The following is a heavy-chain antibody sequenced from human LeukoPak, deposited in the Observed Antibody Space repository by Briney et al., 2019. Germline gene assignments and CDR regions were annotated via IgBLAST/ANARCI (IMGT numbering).Heavy chain of an antibody. J-gene: IGHJ4*02. CDR2: ISGSGGST. CDR1: GFTFSSYA. D-gene: IGHD4-17*01. V-gene: IGHV3-23*01. Sequence: GGSLRLSCAASGFTFSSYAMSWVRQAPGKGLEWVSAISGSGGSTYYADSVKGRFTISRDNSKNTLYLQMNSLRAEDTAVYYCAKGAFDYGDHFVLSSFDYWGQGTLVTVSS. CDR3: AKGAFDYGDHFVLSSFDY.